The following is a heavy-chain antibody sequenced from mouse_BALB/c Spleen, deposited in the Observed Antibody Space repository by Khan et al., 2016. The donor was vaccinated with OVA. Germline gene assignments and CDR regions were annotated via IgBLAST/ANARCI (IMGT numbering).Heavy chain of an antibody. CDR2: ISPGSGSD. J-gene: IGHJ4*01. CDR1: GYTFTSYW. Sequence: DLVKPGASVKLSCKASGYTFTSYWINWIKQRPGQGLEWIGQISPGSGSDYYNKIFTVKATLTVDTSSTTAYIQLSSLSSEDSAVYFCERSNYYGSGLYGMDYWGQGTSVTVSA. D-gene: IGHD1-1*01. CDR3: ERSNYYGSGLYGMDY. V-gene: IGHV1S41*01.